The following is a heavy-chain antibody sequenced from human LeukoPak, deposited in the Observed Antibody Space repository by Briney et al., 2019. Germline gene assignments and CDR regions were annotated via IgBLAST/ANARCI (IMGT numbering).Heavy chain of an antibody. Sequence: GGSLRLSCAASGFTFSSYGMHWVRQAPGKGLEWVAVISYDGSNKYYADSVKGRFTISRDNSKNTLYLQMNSLRVEDTAVYYCAKGSEDGDAFDYWGQGTLVTLSS. CDR1: GFTFSSYG. CDR3: AKGSEDGDAFDY. CDR2: ISYDGSNK. D-gene: IGHD4-17*01. V-gene: IGHV3-30*18. J-gene: IGHJ4*02.